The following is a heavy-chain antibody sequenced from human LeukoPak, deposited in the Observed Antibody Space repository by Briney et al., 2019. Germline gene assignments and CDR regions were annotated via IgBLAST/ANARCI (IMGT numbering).Heavy chain of an antibody. D-gene: IGHD6-13*01. CDR1: GFTFSSYG. CDR2: ISYDGSNK. CDR3: AKGTGGPQQLAFDAFDI. Sequence: GGSLRLSCAASGFTFSSYGMHWVRQAPGKGLEWVAVISYDGSNKYYADSVKGRFTISRDNSKNTLYLQMNSLRAEDTAVYYCAKGTGGPQQLAFDAFDIWGQGTMVTVSS. V-gene: IGHV3-30*18. J-gene: IGHJ3*02.